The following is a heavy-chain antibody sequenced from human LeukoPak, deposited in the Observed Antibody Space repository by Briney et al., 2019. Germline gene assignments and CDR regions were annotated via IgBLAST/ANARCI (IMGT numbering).Heavy chain of an antibody. CDR2: ISYDGSNK. CDR3: AKDYCSSTSCPNY. D-gene: IGHD2-2*01. CDR1: GFTSSSYG. Sequence: GGSLRLSCAASGFTSSSYGMHWVRQAPGKGLEWVAVISYDGSNKYYADSVKGRFTISRDNSKNTLYLQMNSLRAEDTAVYYCAKDYCSSTSCPNYWGQGTLVTVSS. J-gene: IGHJ4*02. V-gene: IGHV3-30*18.